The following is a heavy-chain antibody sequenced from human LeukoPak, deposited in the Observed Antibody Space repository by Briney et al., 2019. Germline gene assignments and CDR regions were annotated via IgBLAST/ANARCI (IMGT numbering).Heavy chain of an antibody. Sequence: SETLSLTCTVSGGSISSSSYYWGWIRQPPGKGLEWIGSIYYSGSTYYNPSLKSRVTISVDTSKNQFSLKLSSVTAADTAVYYCARVGLLWFGDAFDIWGQGTMVTVSS. D-gene: IGHD3-10*01. CDR2: IYYSGST. J-gene: IGHJ3*02. V-gene: IGHV4-39*07. CDR1: GGSISSSSYY. CDR3: ARVGLLWFGDAFDI.